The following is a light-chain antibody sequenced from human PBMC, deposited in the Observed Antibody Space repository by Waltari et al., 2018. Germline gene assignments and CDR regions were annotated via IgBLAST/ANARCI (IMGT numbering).Light chain of an antibody. CDR1: QSISGF. CDR3: QESYSILT. CDR2: SAS. V-gene: IGKV1-39*01. J-gene: IGKJ4*01. Sequence: DIQMTQSPSSLSASIGDRVTLTCRASQSISGFLNWYHQKPGKAPNPLIYSASSLQSGVPSRFSGSGSGTDFTLTISSLQSEDFATYYCQESYSILTFGGGTKVEIK.